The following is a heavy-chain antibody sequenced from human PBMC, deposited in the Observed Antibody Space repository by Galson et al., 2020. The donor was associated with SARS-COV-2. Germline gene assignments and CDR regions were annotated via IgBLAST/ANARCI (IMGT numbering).Heavy chain of an antibody. D-gene: IGHD3-10*01. Sequence: GESLKIPCAASGFTFGNYAISWVRQAPGKGLEWVAVVSYEGSNSYYGDSMEGRFTVARDNSKNTVYLQMTSLRPEDTAVYYCARDRAALLWFGGIAYWGQGTLVTVSS. CDR3: ARDRAALLWFGGIAY. V-gene: IGHV3-30-3*01. J-gene: IGHJ4*02. CDR1: GFTFGNYA. CDR2: VSYEGSNS.